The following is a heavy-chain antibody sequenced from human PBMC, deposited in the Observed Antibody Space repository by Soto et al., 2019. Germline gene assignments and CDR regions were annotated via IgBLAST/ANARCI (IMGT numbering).Heavy chain of an antibody. J-gene: IGHJ4*02. D-gene: IGHD6-13*01. Sequence: SETLSLTCTVSGGSISTYYWSWIRQPPGKGLEWIEYIYYSGSTDYNPSLKSRVTILVDTSKNQLSLKLSSVTAADTAVYYCARGSSSWPYYFDHWGQGTLVTVSS. CDR2: IYYSGST. CDR1: GGSISTYY. V-gene: IGHV4-59*01. CDR3: ARGSSSWPYYFDH.